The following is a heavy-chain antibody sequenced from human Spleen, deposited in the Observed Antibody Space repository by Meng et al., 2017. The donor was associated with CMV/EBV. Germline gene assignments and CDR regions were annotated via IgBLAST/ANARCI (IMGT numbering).Heavy chain of an antibody. D-gene: IGHD3-22*01. V-gene: IGHV1-69*05. CDR2: IIPIFGTA. J-gene: IGHJ4*02. Sequence: SVKVSCKASGGTFSSYAISWVRQAPGQGLEWMGGIIPIFGTANYAQKFQDRVTMTIDTSTGTAYMELRSLRSDDTAVYYCARADYYDGYGYYFDYWGQGTLVTVSS. CDR3: ARADYYDGYGYYFDY. CDR1: GGTFSSYA.